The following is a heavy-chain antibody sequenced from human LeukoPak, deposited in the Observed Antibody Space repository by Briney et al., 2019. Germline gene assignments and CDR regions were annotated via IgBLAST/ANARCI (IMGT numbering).Heavy chain of an antibody. CDR3: ARDYGDYVFRVGFDY. Sequence: ASVKVSCTASGYTFTGYYMHWVRQAPGQGLGWMGWINPNSGGTNYAQKFQGRVTMTRDTSTSTAYLELSRLRSDDTAVYYCARDYGDYVFRVGFDYWGQGTLVTVSS. CDR2: INPNSGGT. V-gene: IGHV1-2*02. J-gene: IGHJ4*02. CDR1: GYTFTGYY. D-gene: IGHD4-17*01.